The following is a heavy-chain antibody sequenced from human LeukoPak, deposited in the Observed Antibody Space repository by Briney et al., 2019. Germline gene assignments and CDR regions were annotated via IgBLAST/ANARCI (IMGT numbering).Heavy chain of an antibody. D-gene: IGHD1-26*01. CDR3: ARGVRGSYGTDL. J-gene: IGHJ5*02. V-gene: IGHV3-74*01. CDR2: INPAGSST. Sequence: PGGSLRLSCAASGFTFSSDWMHWVRQAPGQGLVWVSRINPAGSSTNYADSVKGRFTISRDNAMNTLHLHLNSLRAEDTAVYYCARGVRGSYGTDLWGQGTLVTVSS. CDR1: GFTFSSDW.